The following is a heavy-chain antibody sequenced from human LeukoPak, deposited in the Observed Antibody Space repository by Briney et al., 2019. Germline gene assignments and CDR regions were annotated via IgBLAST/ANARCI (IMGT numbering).Heavy chain of an antibody. Sequence: PSETLSLTCAVSGYSIGSGYYWGWIRQPPGKGLEWIGSIYHSGSTYYNPSLKSRVTISVDTSKNQFSLKLSPVTAADTAVYYCASPRTGYYIDYWGQGTLVTVSS. CDR2: IYHSGST. D-gene: IGHD3/OR15-3a*01. CDR3: ASPRTGYYIDY. J-gene: IGHJ4*02. V-gene: IGHV4-38-2*01. CDR1: GYSIGSGYY.